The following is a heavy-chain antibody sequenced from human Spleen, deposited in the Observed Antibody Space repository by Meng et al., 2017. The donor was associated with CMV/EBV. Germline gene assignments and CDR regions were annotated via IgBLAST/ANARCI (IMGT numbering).Heavy chain of an antibody. D-gene: IGHD3-22*01. CDR1: YTFTSYY. CDR2: INPSGGST. CDR3: ARVTYYYDSSGYLYFDY. V-gene: IGHV1-46*01. Sequence: YTFTSYYIHWVRQPPGQGLEWMGIINPSGGSTSYAQKFQGRVTMTRDTSTSTVYMELSSLRSEDTAVYYCARVTYYYDSSGYLYFDYWGQGTLVTVSS. J-gene: IGHJ4*02.